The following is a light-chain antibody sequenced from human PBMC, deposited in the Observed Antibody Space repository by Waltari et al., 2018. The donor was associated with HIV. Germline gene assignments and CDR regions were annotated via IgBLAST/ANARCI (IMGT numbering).Light chain of an antibody. CDR3: QHYNKWPPT. Sequence: DIVMTQSPATLSVSPGERATLSCRASQSVSSNLAWYQQKPGQAPRLLIYGASTRATGMPARFSGSGSGTEFTLTISSLQSEDFAVYYCQHYNKWPPTFGQGTKVEIK. V-gene: IGKV3-15*01. CDR1: QSVSSN. J-gene: IGKJ1*01. CDR2: GAS.